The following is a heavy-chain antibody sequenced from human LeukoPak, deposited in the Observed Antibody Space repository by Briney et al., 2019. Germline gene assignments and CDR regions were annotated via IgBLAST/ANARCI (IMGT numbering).Heavy chain of an antibody. V-gene: IGHV4-31*03. Sequence: SETLSLTCTVSGGSISSGGYYWSWIRQHPGKGLEWIGYIYYSGSTYYNPSLKSRVTISVDTSKNQFSLKLSSVTAADTAVYYCAREGSGFSDYWGQGTLVTVSS. J-gene: IGHJ4*02. CDR1: GGSISSGGYY. CDR2: IYYSGST. D-gene: IGHD3-3*01. CDR3: AREGSGFSDY.